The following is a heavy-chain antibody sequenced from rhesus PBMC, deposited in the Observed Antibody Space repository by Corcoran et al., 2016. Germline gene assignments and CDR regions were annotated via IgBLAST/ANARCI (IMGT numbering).Heavy chain of an antibody. V-gene: IGHV1-200*01. CDR1: GYTFTSYS. Sequence: QVQLVQSGAEVKKPGASVKLSCKASGYTFTSYSINWVRQAPGQGLEWMGLINPSNGHTGYAQKFQGRVTMTRDTSTSTAYMELSSLRSEDTAVYYCARGYWYFDIWGPGTPITISS. CDR2: INPSNGHT. CDR3: ARGYWYFDI. J-gene: IGHJ2*01.